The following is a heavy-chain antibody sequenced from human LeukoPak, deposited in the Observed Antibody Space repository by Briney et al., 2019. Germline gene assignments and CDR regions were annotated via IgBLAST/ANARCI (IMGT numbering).Heavy chain of an antibody. CDR2: IYHSGST. CDR3: AREGVTGGSGIDAFDI. Sequence: TLSLTCTVSGGSISNSSYYWGWIRQPPGKGLEWIGYIYHSGSTYYNPSLKSRVTISVDRSKNQFSLKLSSVTAADTAVYYCAREGVTGGSGIDAFDIWGQGTMVTVSS. V-gene: IGHV4-30-2*01. J-gene: IGHJ3*02. D-gene: IGHD3-10*01. CDR1: GGSISNSSYY.